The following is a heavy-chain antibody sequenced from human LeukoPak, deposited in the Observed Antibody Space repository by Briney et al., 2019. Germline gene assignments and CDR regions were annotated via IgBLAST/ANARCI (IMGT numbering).Heavy chain of an antibody. CDR3: ASWGDIVATMDGGEVDY. J-gene: IGHJ4*02. D-gene: IGHD5-12*01. V-gene: IGHV1-69*04. CDR1: GGTFSSYA. CDR2: IIPILGIA. Sequence: GSSVKLSCKASGGTFSSYAISWVRQAPGQGLEWMGRIIPILGIANYAQNFQGRVTITADKSTSTAYMELSSLRLEDTAVDDWASWGDIVATMDGGEVDYWGQGTLVTVSS.